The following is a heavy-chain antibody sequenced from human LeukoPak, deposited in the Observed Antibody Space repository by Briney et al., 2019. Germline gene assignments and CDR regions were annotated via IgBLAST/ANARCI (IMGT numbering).Heavy chain of an antibody. J-gene: IGHJ6*03. CDR2: ISWDGGST. CDR3: AKDRGRYYYYMDV. V-gene: IGHV3-43D*04. Sequence: PGGSLRLPCAASGFTFDDYAMHWVRQAPGKGLEWVSLISWDGGSTYYADSVKGRFTISRDNGKNSLYLQMNSLRAEDTALYYCAKDRGRYYYYMDVWGKGTTVTVSS. CDR1: GFTFDDYA. D-gene: IGHD6-25*01.